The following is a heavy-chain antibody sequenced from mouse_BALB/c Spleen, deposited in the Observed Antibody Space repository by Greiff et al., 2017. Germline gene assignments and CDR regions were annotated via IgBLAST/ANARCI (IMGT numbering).Heavy chain of an antibody. V-gene: IGHV7-3*02. CDR3: ARDDDYFFDY. D-gene: IGHD2-4*01. J-gene: IGHJ2*01. CDR1: GFTFTDYY. Sequence: EVKVVESGGGLVQPGGSLRLSCATSGFTFTDYYMSWVRQPPGKALEWLGFIRNKANGYTTEYSASVKGRFTISRDNSQSILYLQMNTLRAEDSATYYCARDDDYFFDYWGQGTTLTVSS. CDR2: IRNKANGYTT.